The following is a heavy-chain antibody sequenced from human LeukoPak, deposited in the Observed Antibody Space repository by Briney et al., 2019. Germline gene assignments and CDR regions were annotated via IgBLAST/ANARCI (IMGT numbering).Heavy chain of an antibody. CDR1: GGSISSYY. CDR3: ARQLGFGAFDI. CDR2: IYYSGST. Sequence: PSETLSLTCTVSGGSISSYYWSWIRQPPGKGLEWIGYIYYSGSTNYNPSLKSRVTISVDTSKNQFSLKLSSVTAADTAVYCCARQLGFGAFDIWGQGTMVTVSS. J-gene: IGHJ3*02. V-gene: IGHV4-59*01. D-gene: IGHD3-16*01.